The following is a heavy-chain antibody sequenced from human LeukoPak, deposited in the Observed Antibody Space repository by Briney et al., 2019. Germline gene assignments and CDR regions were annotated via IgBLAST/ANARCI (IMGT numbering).Heavy chain of an antibody. V-gene: IGHV3-23*01. CDR2: IGGGGATT. D-gene: IGHD1-1*01. J-gene: IGHJ2*01. Sequence: GGSLRLSCAASGLNFGSYAMSWVRQAPGKGLEWVSTIGGGGATTYYADSVKGRFTISRDNSKNTLYLQMNSLRAEDTAIYYCAKPRAMTTGVGRYFDLWGRGTLVTVSS. CDR3: AKPRAMTTGVGRYFDL. CDR1: GLNFGSYA.